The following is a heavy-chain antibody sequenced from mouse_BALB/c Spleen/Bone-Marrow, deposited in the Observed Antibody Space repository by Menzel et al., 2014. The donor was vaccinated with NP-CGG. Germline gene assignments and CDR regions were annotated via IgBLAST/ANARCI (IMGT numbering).Heavy chain of an antibody. CDR3: ARYDGNDFGYFDF. J-gene: IGHJ1*01. CDR2: ISSGSSTI. V-gene: IGHV5-17*02. CDR1: GFTFSSFG. D-gene: IGHD2-2*01. Sequence: EVMLVESGGGLVKPGGSRNLSCAASGFTFSSFGMHWVRQAPEKGLEWVAYISSGSSTIYYAAPVKGRFTISGANRKNTLFQQMTSLRSEDTAMYYCARYDGNDFGYFDFWGAGTTVTVSS.